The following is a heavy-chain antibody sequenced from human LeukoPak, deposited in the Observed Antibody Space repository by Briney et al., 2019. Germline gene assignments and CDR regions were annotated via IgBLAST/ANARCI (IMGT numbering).Heavy chain of an antibody. CDR2: ISGSGGST. CDR1: GFTVSSNY. J-gene: IGHJ4*02. D-gene: IGHD3-3*01. V-gene: IGHV3-23*01. CDR3: AKAELGVDTFFDY. Sequence: PGGSLRLSCAASGFTVSSNYMSWVRQAPGKGLEWVSGISGSGGSTYYADSVKGRFTISRGNSKRTLFLQMNSLRAEDTAFYYCAKAELGVDTFFDYWGQGTLVTVSS.